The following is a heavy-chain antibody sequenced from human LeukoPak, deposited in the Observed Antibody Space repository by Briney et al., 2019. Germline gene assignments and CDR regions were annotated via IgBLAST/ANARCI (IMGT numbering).Heavy chain of an antibody. D-gene: IGHD3-3*01. CDR1: GGTFSSYA. Sequence: SVKVSCKASGGTFSSYAISWVRQAPGQGLEWMGGIIPIFGTANYAQKFQGRVTITADESTSTAYMELSSLRSEDTAVYYCARTAIFHETYYYYYYYMDDWGKGTTVTVSS. J-gene: IGHJ6*03. V-gene: IGHV1-69*01. CDR3: ARTAIFHETYYYYYYYMDD. CDR2: IIPIFGTA.